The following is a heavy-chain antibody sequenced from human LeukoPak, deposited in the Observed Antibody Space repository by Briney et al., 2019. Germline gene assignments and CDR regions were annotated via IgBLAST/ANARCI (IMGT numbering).Heavy chain of an antibody. D-gene: IGHD3-10*01. Sequence: SDTLSLTCTVSGGSVSSGSYYWSWIRQPPGKGLEWIGYIYYSGSTNYNPSLKSRVTISGDTSKNQFSLKLSSVTAADTAVYYCARVGWYGGLTEFDYWGQGTLVTVSS. V-gene: IGHV4-61*01. CDR1: GGSVSSGSYY. CDR2: IYYSGST. CDR3: ARVGWYGGLTEFDY. J-gene: IGHJ4*02.